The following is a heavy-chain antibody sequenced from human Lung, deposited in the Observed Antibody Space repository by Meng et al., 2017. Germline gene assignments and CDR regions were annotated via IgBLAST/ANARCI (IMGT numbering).Heavy chain of an antibody. CDR2: INTDGSST. CDR1: GFIFSNYW. V-gene: IGHV3-74*01. J-gene: IGHJ5*02. CDR3: VRDLGFDP. Sequence: GGSLGLSCAASGFIFSNYWMHWVRQAPGKGLVWVSRINTDGSSTTYADSVKGRFTISRDNAKNTLYLQMNSLRVDDTAVYHCVRDLGFDPWGQGALVTVSS.